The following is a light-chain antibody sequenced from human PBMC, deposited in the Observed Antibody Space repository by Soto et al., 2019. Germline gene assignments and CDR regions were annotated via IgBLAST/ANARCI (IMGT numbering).Light chain of an antibody. Sequence: QTVVTQEPSFSVSPGRTVTFTCGLTSGSVSTSYYPSWFQQTPGHPPRTLIYNTNARSSGVPDRFSGSIRGNKAALTITGAQAADESEYYCVQYMGDGTWIFGGGTKLTVL. CDR3: VQYMGDGTWI. CDR2: NTN. CDR1: SGSVSTSYY. J-gene: IGLJ2*01. V-gene: IGLV8-61*01.